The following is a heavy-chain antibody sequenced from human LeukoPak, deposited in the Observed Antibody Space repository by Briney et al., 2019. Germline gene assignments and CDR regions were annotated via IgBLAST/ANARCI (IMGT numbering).Heavy chain of an antibody. Sequence: ASVSVSCTSSAYTFTFYYMHWVRQAPGQGLEWMGWINPNSGGTNYAQKFQGRVTMTRDTSISTAYMELSRLRSDDTAVYYCARGVITFGGVIVLDYWGQGTLVTVSS. J-gene: IGHJ4*02. V-gene: IGHV1-2*02. CDR1: AYTFTFYY. CDR2: INPNSGGT. D-gene: IGHD3-16*02. CDR3: ARGVITFGGVIVLDY.